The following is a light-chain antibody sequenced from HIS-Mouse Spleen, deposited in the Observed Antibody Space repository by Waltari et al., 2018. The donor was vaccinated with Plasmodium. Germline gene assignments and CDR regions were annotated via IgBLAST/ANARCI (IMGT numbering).Light chain of an antibody. V-gene: IGKV1-8*01. CDR2: AAS. CDR3: QQYYSYPFT. Sequence: AIRMTQSPSSFSASTGDRVTITCRASQGISSSLAWYQQKPGKAPKLLSYAASTLQSGVPSRFSGSGSGTDFTLTISCLQSEDFATYYCQQYYSYPFTFGPGTKVDIK. J-gene: IGKJ3*01. CDR1: QGISSS.